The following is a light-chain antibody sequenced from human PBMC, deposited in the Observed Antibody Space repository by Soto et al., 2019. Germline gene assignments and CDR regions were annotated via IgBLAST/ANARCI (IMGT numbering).Light chain of an antibody. CDR1: SSNIGAGYD. CDR2: GNS. Sequence: QLVLTQPPSESGAPGQRVTMSCTGSSSNIGAGYDVNWYQQLPGTAPKLLIYGNSNRPSGVPDRFSGSKSGTSASLAITGFQTEDEADYYCRSYDTSLSGWVFGGGTQLTVL. J-gene: IGLJ3*02. CDR3: RSYDTSLSGWV. V-gene: IGLV1-40*01.